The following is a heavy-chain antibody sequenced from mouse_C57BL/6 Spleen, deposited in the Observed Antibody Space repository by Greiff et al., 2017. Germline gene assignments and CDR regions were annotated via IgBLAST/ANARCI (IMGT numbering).Heavy chain of an antibody. V-gene: IGHV5-17*01. CDR1: GFTFSDYG. CDR3: ARDDGYYAGFAY. J-gene: IGHJ3*01. D-gene: IGHD2-3*01. CDR2: ISSGSSTI. Sequence: EVMLVESGGGLVKPGGSLKLSCAASGFTFSDYGMHWVRQAPEKGLEWVAYISSGSSTIYYADTVKGRFTISRDTAKNTLFLQMTSLRSEDTALXYCARDDGYYAGFAYWGQGTMVTVSA.